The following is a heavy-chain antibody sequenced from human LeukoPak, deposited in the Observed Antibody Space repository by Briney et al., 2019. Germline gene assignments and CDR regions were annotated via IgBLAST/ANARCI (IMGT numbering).Heavy chain of an antibody. CDR1: GGSICTNGYY. Sequence: SETLSLTCTVSGGSICTNGYYWGWIRQPPGKGLDWIGSIYHSGSAYYNPSLKSRVTISVDTSKNQLSLSLNSVTAADTAVYYCARLRGYSYGPIDYWGQGTLVTVSS. J-gene: IGHJ4*02. CDR2: IYHSGSA. V-gene: IGHV4-39*01. CDR3: ARLRGYSYGPIDY. D-gene: IGHD5-18*01.